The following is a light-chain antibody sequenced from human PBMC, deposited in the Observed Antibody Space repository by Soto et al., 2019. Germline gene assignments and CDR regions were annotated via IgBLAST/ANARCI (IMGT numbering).Light chain of an antibody. CDR3: QHYGETPIT. Sequence: EIVLTQSPGTLSLSPGGRATLSCRASQRVSRRLAWYQHRPGQSPRLLISGASMRASGVPVRFSGSGSGTDFTITISRLEHEDFAVYYCQHYGETPITFGLGTRLEV. CDR2: GAS. V-gene: IGKV3-20*01. J-gene: IGKJ5*01. CDR1: QRVSRR.